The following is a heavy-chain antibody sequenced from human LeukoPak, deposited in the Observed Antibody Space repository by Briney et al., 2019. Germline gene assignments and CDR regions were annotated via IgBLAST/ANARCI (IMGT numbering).Heavy chain of an antibody. J-gene: IGHJ5*02. V-gene: IGHV1-18*01. D-gene: IGHD2-15*01. CDR3: ARNRGYCSGGSCYNWFDH. Sequence: ASVKVSCKASGYTFTSYAMNWVRQAPGQGLEWMGWITAYNGNTNSAQKLQGRVTMTTDTSTSTAYMELRSLRSDDTAVYYCARNRGYCSGGSCYNWFDHWGQGTLVTVSS. CDR2: ITAYNGNT. CDR1: GYTFTSYA.